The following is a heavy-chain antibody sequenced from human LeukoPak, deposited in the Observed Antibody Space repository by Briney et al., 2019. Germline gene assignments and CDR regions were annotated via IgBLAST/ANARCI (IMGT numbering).Heavy chain of an antibody. CDR1: GASVSSYD. Sequence: KPSETLSLTCTVSGASVSSYDWSWTRQPPGKGLEWIGYMYYSGSTNYNPSLKSRVTMSVDTSKNQFSLKLSSVTAADTAVYYCARVPYYYDRRGGYYYYYFDYWGQGTLVTVSS. J-gene: IGHJ4*02. V-gene: IGHV4-59*02. D-gene: IGHD3-22*01. CDR2: MYYSGST. CDR3: ARVPYYYDRRGGYYYYYFDY.